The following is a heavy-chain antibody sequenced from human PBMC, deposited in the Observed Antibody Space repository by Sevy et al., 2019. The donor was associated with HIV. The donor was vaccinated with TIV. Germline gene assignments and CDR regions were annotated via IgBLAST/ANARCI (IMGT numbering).Heavy chain of an antibody. CDR1: GFTFSSYA. CDR2: ISYDGSNK. CDR3: ARDAWGRDGYNFLTYYFDY. V-gene: IGHV3-30-3*01. Sequence: GGSLRLSCAASGFTFSSYAMHWVRQAPGKGLEWVAVISYDGSNKYYADSVKGRFTISRDNSKNTLYLQMNSLRAEDTAVYYCARDAWGRDGYNFLTYYFDYWRQGTLVTVSS. D-gene: IGHD5-12*01. J-gene: IGHJ4*02.